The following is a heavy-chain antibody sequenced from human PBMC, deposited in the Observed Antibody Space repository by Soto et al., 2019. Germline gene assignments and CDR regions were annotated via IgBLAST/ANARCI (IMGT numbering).Heavy chain of an antibody. J-gene: IGHJ6*02. V-gene: IGHV1-69*01. Sequence: QVQLVQSGAEVKKPGSSVKVSCKASGCTFSSYAISWVRQAPGQGLEWMGGIITIFGTANYAQKFQGRVTITADESTSKAYMEPSSQRSEDTAVYYCARVVKFVVPAAIPLGYYYYSMDVWGQGTTVTVSS. D-gene: IGHD2-2*02. CDR1: GCTFSSYA. CDR2: IITIFGTA. CDR3: ARVVKFVVPAAIPLGYYYYSMDV.